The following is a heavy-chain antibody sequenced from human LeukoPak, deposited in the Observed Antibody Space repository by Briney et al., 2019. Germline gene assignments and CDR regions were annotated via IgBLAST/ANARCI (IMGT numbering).Heavy chain of an antibody. D-gene: IGHD4-17*01. CDR1: GYTFTGYY. J-gene: IGHJ4*02. Sequence: ASVKVSCKASGYTFTGYYMHWVRQAPGQGLEWMGWINPNSGGTNYAQKFQGRVTMTRDASISTAYMELSRLRSDDTAVYYCARATTYYGDYELYYWGQGTLVTVSS. CDR2: INPNSGGT. V-gene: IGHV1-2*02. CDR3: ARATTYYGDYELYY.